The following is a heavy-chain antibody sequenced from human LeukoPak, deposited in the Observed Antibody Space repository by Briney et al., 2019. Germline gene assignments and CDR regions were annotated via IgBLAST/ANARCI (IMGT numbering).Heavy chain of an antibody. J-gene: IGHJ4*02. D-gene: IGHD1-26*01. CDR2: ISAYNGNT. CDR1: GYTFTSHG. CDR3: ARGGSYYSTNVNLDY. Sequence: ASVKVSCKAAGYTFTSHGFIWLRQAPGQGLEWMGWISAYNGNTNYAQKLQGRVTMTTDTSTSTAYMELRGLRSDDTAVYYCARGGSYYSTNVNLDYWGQGTLVTVSS. V-gene: IGHV1-18*01.